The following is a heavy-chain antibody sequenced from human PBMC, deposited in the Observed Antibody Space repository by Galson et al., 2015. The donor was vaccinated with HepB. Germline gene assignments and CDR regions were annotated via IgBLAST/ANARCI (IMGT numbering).Heavy chain of an antibody. D-gene: IGHD3-10*01. CDR3: ARDGLSGSFDY. CDR2: INTNTGNP. Sequence: SVKVSCKASGYTFTTYVINWVRQAPGQGPEWMGWINTNTGNPAYAQDFTGRFVFSLDTSVSTAYLQISALKSEDSAVYYCARDGLSGSFDYWGQGTLVTVSS. J-gene: IGHJ4*02. CDR1: GYTFTTYV. V-gene: IGHV7-4-1*02.